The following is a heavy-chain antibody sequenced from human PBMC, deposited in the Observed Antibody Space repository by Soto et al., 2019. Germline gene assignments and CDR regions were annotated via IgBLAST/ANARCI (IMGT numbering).Heavy chain of an antibody. Sequence: QLQLQESGSGLVKPSQTLSLTCAVSGGSISSGGYSWSWIRQPPGKGLEWIGYIYHSGSTYFNPSLKTRVTLAGDRSKNQFSLKLSYVTAADTAVYDCAIAVVVPAAMTHAFDIWGQGTMVTVSS. CDR3: AIAVVVPAAMTHAFDI. J-gene: IGHJ3*02. CDR2: IYHSGST. V-gene: IGHV4-30-2*01. CDR1: GGSISSGGYS. D-gene: IGHD2-2*01.